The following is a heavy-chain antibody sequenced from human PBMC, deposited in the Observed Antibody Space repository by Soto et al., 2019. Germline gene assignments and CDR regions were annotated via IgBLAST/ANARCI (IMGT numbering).Heavy chain of an antibody. CDR1: GFTFSSYA. V-gene: IGHV3-23*01. D-gene: IGHD3-16*01. CDR2: ISGGGGST. CDR3: ARDQNYIWGSSPFDI. Sequence: GGSLRLSCAASGFTFSSYAMSWVRQAPGKGLEWVSVISGGGGSTSYADSVKGRFTISRDNSKNTLYLQMNSLRAEDTAVYYCARDQNYIWGSSPFDIWGQGTMVTVS. J-gene: IGHJ3*02.